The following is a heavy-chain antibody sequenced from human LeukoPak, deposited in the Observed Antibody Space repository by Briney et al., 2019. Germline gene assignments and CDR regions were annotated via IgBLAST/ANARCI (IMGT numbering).Heavy chain of an antibody. Sequence: GGSLRLSCAASGFTVSSNYMSWVRQAPGKGLEWVSLIYSGGSTYYADSVKGRFAISRDNSKNTLYLQMNSLRAEDTAVYYCARTDGPGIAAAGYWFDPWGQGTLVTVSS. CDR1: GFTVSSNY. CDR3: ARTDGPGIAAAGYWFDP. CDR2: IYSGGST. D-gene: IGHD6-13*01. V-gene: IGHV3-53*01. J-gene: IGHJ5*02.